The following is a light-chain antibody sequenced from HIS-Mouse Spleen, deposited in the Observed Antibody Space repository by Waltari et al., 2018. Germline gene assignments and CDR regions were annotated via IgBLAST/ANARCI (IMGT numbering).Light chain of an antibody. Sequence: QSALTQPATVSGSPGQSITISCTGTSSDVGSYNLVSWYQQHPGKAPKHMIYEGSKRPSGVSHRFSDSTSVNTASLTISVLQAEDEADYYCCSYAGSSTWVFGGGTKLTVL. CDR3: CSYAGSSTWV. CDR1: SSDVGSYNL. CDR2: EGS. V-gene: IGLV2-23*01. J-gene: IGLJ3*02.